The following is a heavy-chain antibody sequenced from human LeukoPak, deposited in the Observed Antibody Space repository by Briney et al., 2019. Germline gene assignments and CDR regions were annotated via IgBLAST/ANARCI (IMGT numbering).Heavy chain of an antibody. D-gene: IGHD5-24*01. CDR2: ISGDGGST. CDR3: AKDGYNTLIDY. CDR1: GFTFDDYA. V-gene: IGHV3-43*02. J-gene: IGHJ4*02. Sequence: GGSLRLSCAASGFTFDDYAMHWVRQAPGKGLGWVSLISGDGGSTYYADFVKGRFTISRNNSKNSLYLQMNSLRTEDTALYYCAKDGYNTLIDYWGQGTLVTVSS.